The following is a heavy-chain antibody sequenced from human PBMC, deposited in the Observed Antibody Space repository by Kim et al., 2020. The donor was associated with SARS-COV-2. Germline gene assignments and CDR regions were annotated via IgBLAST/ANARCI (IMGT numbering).Heavy chain of an antibody. Sequence: SETLSLTCAVYGGSFSGYYWSWIRQPPGKGLEWIGEINHSGSTNYNPSLKSRVTISVDTSKNQFSLKLSSVTAADTAVYYCARGPGVGRPFDYWGQGTLV. CDR2: INHSGST. D-gene: IGHD7-27*01. J-gene: IGHJ4*02. V-gene: IGHV4-34*01. CDR3: ARGPGVGRPFDY. CDR1: GGSFSGYY.